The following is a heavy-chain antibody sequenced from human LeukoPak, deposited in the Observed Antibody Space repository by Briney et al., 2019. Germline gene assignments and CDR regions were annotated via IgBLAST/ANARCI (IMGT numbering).Heavy chain of an antibody. CDR1: GYTFTSYG. D-gene: IGHD5-18*01. V-gene: IGHV1-18*01. CDR2: VSGYSGNS. J-gene: IGHJ4*02. Sequence: GASVKVSCKASGYTFTSYGISWVRQAPGQGLEWMGWVSGYSGNSKYAQKVHDRVTMTTDTSTSTAYMELRSLRSDDTAVYYCARDVDSTMVLLDYWGQGTLVTVSS. CDR3: ARDVDSTMVLLDY.